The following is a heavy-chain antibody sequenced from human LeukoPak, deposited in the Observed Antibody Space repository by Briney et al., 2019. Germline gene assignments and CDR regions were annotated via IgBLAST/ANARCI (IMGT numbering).Heavy chain of an antibody. D-gene: IGHD2-15*01. V-gene: IGHV4-34*01. CDR2: INHSGST. J-gene: IGHJ3*02. CDR1: GGSFSGYY. CDR3: ARVAPYIVVVVAATRVGAFDI. Sequence: SETLSLTCAAYGGSFSGYYWSWIRQPPGKGLEWIGEINHSGSTNYNPSLKSRVTISVDTSKNQFSLKLSSVTAADTAVHYCARVAPYIVVVVAATRVGAFDIWGQGTMVTVSS.